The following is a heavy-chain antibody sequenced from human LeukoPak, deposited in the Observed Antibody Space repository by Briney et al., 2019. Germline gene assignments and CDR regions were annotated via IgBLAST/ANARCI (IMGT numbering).Heavy chain of an antibody. D-gene: IGHD4/OR15-4a*01. CDR1: GYTFTDYY. CDR3: ARDLWGWGSDYLDY. V-gene: IGHV1-2*06. J-gene: IGHJ4*02. CDR2: ISPNSGAT. Sequence: GASVKVSCKASGYTFTDYYVHWVRLVPGQGLAWMGRISPNSGATNYAEKFRGRVTMARDTSINTVYMEMSSLRSDDTAVYYCARDLWGWGSDYLDYWGQGTLVTVSS.